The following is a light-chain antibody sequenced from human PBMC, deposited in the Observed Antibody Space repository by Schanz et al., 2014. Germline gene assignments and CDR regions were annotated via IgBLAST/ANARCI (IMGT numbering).Light chain of an antibody. V-gene: IGKV3-15*01. Sequence: IVMTQSPATLSVSPGERATLSCRASQSVSSHLVWYQQKFGQAPRLLIYGASIRATGIPARFSGSGSGTEFTLTISSLQSEDFAVYYCQQYHNWPRTFGQGTKVEIK. CDR2: GAS. CDR3: QQYHNWPRT. CDR1: QSVSSH. J-gene: IGKJ1*01.